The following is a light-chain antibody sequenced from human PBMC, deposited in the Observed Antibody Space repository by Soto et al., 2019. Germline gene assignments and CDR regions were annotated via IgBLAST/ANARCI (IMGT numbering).Light chain of an antibody. J-gene: IGLJ7*01. CDR3: SSYTGSATLVV. CDR1: SSDVGGNKY. V-gene: IGLV2-14*01. CDR2: EVS. Sequence: QSALTQPASESGSPGQSITISCTGTSSDVGGNKYVSWYQQHPGKAPKLITYEVSNRPSGVSNRFSGSKSGNTASLTISGLKAEDEADYYCSSYTGSATLVVFGGGTQLTVL.